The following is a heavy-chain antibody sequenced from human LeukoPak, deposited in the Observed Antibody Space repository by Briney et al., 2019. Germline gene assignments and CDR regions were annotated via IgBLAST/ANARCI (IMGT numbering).Heavy chain of an antibody. CDR2: IYYSGST. J-gene: IGHJ4*02. CDR1: GDSISSGDYY. CDR3: ARGTLYGGWSYYFDY. V-gene: IGHV4-61*08. Sequence: PSQTLSLTCTVSGDSISSGDYYWSWIRQPPGKGLEWIGYIYYSGSTNYNPSLKSRVTISVDTSKNQFSLRLSSVTAADTAMYYCARGTLYGGWSYYFDYWGQGSQVTVSS. D-gene: IGHD6-19*01.